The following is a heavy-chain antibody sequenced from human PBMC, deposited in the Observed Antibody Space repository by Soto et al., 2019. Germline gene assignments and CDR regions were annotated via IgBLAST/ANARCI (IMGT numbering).Heavy chain of an antibody. J-gene: IGHJ4*02. V-gene: IGHV3-33*01. D-gene: IGHD3-22*01. Sequence: QVQLVESGGGVVQPGRSLRLSCAASGFTFSSYGIHWVRQTPGKGLEWVAVIWYDGRRKYYADSVKGRFTISRDTSKNTLYLQMDSLRAEDTAVYYCARDDDTIGHYSLLNYWGQGTLVTVSS. CDR3: ARDDDTIGHYSLLNY. CDR2: IWYDGRRK. CDR1: GFTFSSYG.